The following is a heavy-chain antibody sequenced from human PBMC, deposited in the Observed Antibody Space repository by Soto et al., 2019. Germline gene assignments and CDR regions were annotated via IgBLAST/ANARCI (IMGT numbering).Heavy chain of an antibody. CDR3: ARVGGLRLYYGMDV. CDR1: GFPFSDYY. J-gene: IGHJ6*02. CDR2: ISSSSSYT. Sequence: SLRLSCAASGFPFSDYYMSWIRQAPGKGLEWVSYISSSSSYTNYADSVKGRFTISRDNAKNSLYLQMNSLRAEDTAVYYCARVGGLRLYYGMDVWGQGTTVTVSS. D-gene: IGHD5-12*01. V-gene: IGHV3-11*06.